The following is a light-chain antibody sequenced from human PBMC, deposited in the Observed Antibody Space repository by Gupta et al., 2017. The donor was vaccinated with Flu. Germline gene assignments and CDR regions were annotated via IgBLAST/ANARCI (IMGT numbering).Light chain of an antibody. CDR3: QQSFSSPPT. CDR2: ATF. Sequence: GDRVTITCRASQDIKTFLNWYQQRPGSAPKLLVYATFSLQTGVPSRFSGAGSGADFTLTIAALQPDDFATYYCQQSFSSPPTFGPGTRVDV. CDR1: QDIKTF. J-gene: IGKJ3*01. V-gene: IGKV1-39*01.